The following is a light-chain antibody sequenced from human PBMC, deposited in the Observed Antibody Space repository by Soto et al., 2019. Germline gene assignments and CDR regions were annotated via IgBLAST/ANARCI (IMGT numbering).Light chain of an antibody. Sequence: QSALTQPASVSGSPGQSITISCTGTSSDVGSYKYVSWYQQHPGKAPKLMIYEVSNRPSGVSNRFSGSKSGNTASLTISGLQAEDEADYYCSSYTSSITPVVFGGGTNSPS. CDR2: EVS. V-gene: IGLV2-14*01. CDR3: SSYTSSITPVV. J-gene: IGLJ2*01. CDR1: SSDVGSYKY.